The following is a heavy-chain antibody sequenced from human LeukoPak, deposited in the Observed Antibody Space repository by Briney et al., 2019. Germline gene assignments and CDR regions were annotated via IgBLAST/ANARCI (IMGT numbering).Heavy chain of an antibody. J-gene: IGHJ4*02. CDR2: IYYSGST. V-gene: IGHV4-39*01. CDR3: ARHAIVGARIPYFDY. D-gene: IGHD1-26*01. Sequence: SETLSLTCTISDGSDGSISSSSYYWGWIRQPPGKGLEWIGTIYYSGSTYYNPSLKSRVTISVDTSKNQLSLKLSSVTAADTAVYYCARHAIVGARIPYFDYWGQGTLVTVSS. CDR1: DGSDGSISSSSYY.